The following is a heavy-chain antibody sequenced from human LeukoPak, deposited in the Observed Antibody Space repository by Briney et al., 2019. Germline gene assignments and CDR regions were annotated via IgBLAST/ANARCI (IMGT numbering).Heavy chain of an antibody. CDR2: IYHSGST. V-gene: IGHV4-38-2*01. Sequence: SETLSLTCAVSGYSISSGYYWGWIRQPPGKGLEWIGSIYHSGSTYYNPSLKSRVTISVDTSKNQLSLKLTSVTAADTAVYYCARSPSNRYCSSTSCPLYFDYWGQGTLVTVSS. CDR1: GYSISSGYY. D-gene: IGHD2-2*01. CDR3: ARSPSNRYCSSTSCPLYFDY. J-gene: IGHJ4*02.